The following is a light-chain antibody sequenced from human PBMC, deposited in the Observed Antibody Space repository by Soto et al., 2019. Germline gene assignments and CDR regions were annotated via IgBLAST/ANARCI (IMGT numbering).Light chain of an antibody. CDR2: DAS. CDR3: QQCNNWPQWT. CDR1: QSVGTF. J-gene: IGKJ1*01. Sequence: EIVLTQSPATLSLSPGERATLSCRASQSVGTFFAWYQQKPGQAPRLLIYDASNRATGIPPRFSGSGSGTDFTLTISSLEPEDFAVYYYQQCNNWPQWTFGQGTKVEIK. V-gene: IGKV3-11*01.